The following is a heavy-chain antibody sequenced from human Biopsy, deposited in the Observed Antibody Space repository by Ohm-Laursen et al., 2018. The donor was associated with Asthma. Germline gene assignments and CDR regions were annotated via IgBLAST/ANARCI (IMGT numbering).Heavy chain of an antibody. Sequence: GASVKVSCKSLGGTFNTYVIGWVRQAPGQGLEWIGGINSDCSTTVYPQKFQDRVTITADDSTSTVYMELSSLRSEDSAVYYCARKAGSCISRTCYSLDFWGQGTLVTVSS. V-gene: IGHV1-69*13. CDR1: GGTFNTYV. CDR3: ARKAGSCISRTCYSLDF. CDR2: INSDCSTT. J-gene: IGHJ4*02. D-gene: IGHD2-2*01.